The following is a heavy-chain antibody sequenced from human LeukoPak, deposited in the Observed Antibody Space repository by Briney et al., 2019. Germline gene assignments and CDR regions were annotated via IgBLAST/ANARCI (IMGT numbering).Heavy chain of an antibody. D-gene: IGHD1-26*01. CDR2: INHSGST. V-gene: IGHV4-34*01. J-gene: IGHJ4*02. CDR3: ARHLMVVGATLIDY. CDR1: GGSFSGYY. Sequence: PSETLSLTCAVYGGSFSGYYWSWIRQPPGKGLEWIGEINHSGSTNYNPSLKSRVTISVDTSKNQFSLKLSSVTAADTAVYYCARHLMVVGATLIDYWGQGTLVTVSS.